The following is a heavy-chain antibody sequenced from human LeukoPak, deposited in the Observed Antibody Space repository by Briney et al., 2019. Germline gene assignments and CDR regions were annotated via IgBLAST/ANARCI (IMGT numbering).Heavy chain of an antibody. D-gene: IGHD2-15*01. CDR2: ISSRSSTI. V-gene: IGHV3-48*04. Sequence: GGSLRLSCAASGFTFSSYSMNWVRQAPGKGLEWVSYISSRSSTIYYADSVKGRFTISRDNAKNSLYLQMNSLRAEDTAVYYCASLVVVAANNWFDPWGQGTLVTVSS. CDR3: ASLVVVAANNWFDP. J-gene: IGHJ5*02. CDR1: GFTFSSYS.